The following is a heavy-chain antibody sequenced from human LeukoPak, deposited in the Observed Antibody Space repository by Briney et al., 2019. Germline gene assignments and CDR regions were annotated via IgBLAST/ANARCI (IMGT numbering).Heavy chain of an antibody. D-gene: IGHD6-19*01. CDR1: GYRFTSYW. J-gene: IGHJ1*01. Sequence: GESLKISCKGSGYRFTSYWIGWVRPMPGKGLEWMGNIYPGDSDTRYSPSFQGQVTISADKSISTAYLQWSSLRASDTAMYYCARLGVAVAGTKYFQHWGQGTLVTVSS. CDR2: IYPGDSDT. V-gene: IGHV5-51*01. CDR3: ARLGVAVAGTKYFQH.